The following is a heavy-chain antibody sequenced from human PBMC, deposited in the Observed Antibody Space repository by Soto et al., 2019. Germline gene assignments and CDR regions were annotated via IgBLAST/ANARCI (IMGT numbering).Heavy chain of an antibody. CDR2: INSDGSHT. CDR1: GFTFTNYW. Sequence: GGSLRLSCAASGFTFTNYWMHWVRQVPGKGLVWVSRINSDGSHTTYADSVKGRFTISRDNAQNTLFLQMNSLRAEDTAVYYCAKGGRQWLVTSDFNYWGQGALVTVSS. J-gene: IGHJ4*02. V-gene: IGHV3-74*01. D-gene: IGHD6-19*01. CDR3: AKGGRQWLVTSDFNY.